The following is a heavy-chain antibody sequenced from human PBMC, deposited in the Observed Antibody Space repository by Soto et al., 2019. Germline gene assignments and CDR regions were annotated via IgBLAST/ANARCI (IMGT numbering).Heavy chain of an antibody. D-gene: IGHD3-10*01. CDR2: ISRDGSNK. J-gene: IGHJ4*02. Sequence: QVQVVESGGGVVQPGRSLRLSCAASGFTFRSYAIHWVRQAPGKGLEWVAVISRDGSNKYYVDSVKGRFTISRDNSKDTVYLQMNSLRDEDAGMFYCARSRSGAVADSFDFWGQGTLVTVSS. V-gene: IGHV3-30*04. CDR1: GFTFRSYA. CDR3: ARSRSGAVADSFDF.